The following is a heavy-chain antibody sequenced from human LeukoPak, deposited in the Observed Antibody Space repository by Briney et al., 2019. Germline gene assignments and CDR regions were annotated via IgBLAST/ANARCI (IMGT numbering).Heavy chain of an antibody. CDR1: GGSISSYY. J-gene: IGHJ4*02. CDR3: AREDTAMVTAFDY. D-gene: IGHD5-18*01. V-gene: IGHV4-59*13. CDR2: IYYSGST. Sequence: SETLSLTCTVSGGSISSYYWSWIRQPPGKGLEWIGYIYYSGSTNYNPSLKSRVPISVHTYKNQFSLKLSSVTAADTAVYYCAREDTAMVTAFDYWGQGTLVTVSS.